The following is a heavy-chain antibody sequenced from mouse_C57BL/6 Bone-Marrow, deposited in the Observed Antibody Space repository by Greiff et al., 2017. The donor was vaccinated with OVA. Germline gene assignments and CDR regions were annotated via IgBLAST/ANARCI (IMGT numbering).Heavy chain of an antibody. J-gene: IGHJ3*01. Sequence: QVQLQQPGAELVRPGSSVKLSCKASGYTFTSYWMDWVKQRPGQGLEWIGNIYPSDSETHYNHKFKDKATLTVDKSSSTAYMQLSSLTSEDSAVYYCARGGKLGAAWFAYWGQGTLVTVSA. CDR2: IYPSDSET. CDR1: GYTFTSYW. D-gene: IGHD4-1*01. CDR3: ARGGKLGAAWFAY. V-gene: IGHV1-61*01.